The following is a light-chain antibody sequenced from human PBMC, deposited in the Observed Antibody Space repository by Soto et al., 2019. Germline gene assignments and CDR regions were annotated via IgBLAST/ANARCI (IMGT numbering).Light chain of an antibody. CDR3: QQYNNWPPSWT. CDR1: QSVSSN. CDR2: GAS. Sequence: EIVRTQSPATLSVSPGERATLSCRTSQSVSSNLAWYQQKPGQAPRLLIYGASTRATGIPARFSGSGSGTECTLTISSLQSEDFAVYYCQQYNNWPPSWTFGQGTKVDIK. J-gene: IGKJ1*01. V-gene: IGKV3-15*01.